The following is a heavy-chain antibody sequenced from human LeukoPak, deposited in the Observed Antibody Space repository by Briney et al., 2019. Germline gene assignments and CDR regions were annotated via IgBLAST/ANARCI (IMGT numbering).Heavy chain of an antibody. V-gene: IGHV1-69*01. CDR3: ARDLGYCSSTSCYGWFDP. J-gene: IGHJ5*02. CDR1: GGTFSSYA. Sequence: SVKVSCKASGGTFSSYAISWVRQAPGQGLEWMGGIIPIFGTANYAQKFQGRVTITADESTSTAYMELSSLRSEDTAVYYCARDLGYCSSTSCYGWFDPWDQGTLVTVSS. D-gene: IGHD2-2*01. CDR2: IIPIFGTA.